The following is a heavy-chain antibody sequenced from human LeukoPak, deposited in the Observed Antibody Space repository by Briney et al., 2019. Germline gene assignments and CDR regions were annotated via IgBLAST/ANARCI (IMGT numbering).Heavy chain of an antibody. CDR2: IIPIFGTA. V-gene: IGHV1-69*05. Sequence: GSSVKVPCKASGGTFSSYAISWVRQAPGQGLEWMGGIIPIFGTANYAQKFQGRVTITTDESTSTAYMELSSLRSEDMAVYYCARGLRDYYYHMDVWGKGTTVTVSS. J-gene: IGHJ6*03. CDR3: ARGLRDYYYHMDV. CDR1: GGTFSSYA.